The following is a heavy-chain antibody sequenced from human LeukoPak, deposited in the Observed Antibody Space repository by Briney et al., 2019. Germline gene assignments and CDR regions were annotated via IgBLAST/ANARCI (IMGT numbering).Heavy chain of an antibody. V-gene: IGHV4-59*12. CDR1: GGSISSYY. Sequence: SETLSLTCTVSGGSISSYYWSWIRQPPGKGLKWIGNIYYSGYTTYSPSLRSRVTISVDTSKNQFSLKLSSVTAADTAVYYCARQNRGYSSSWYGRVTWFDPWGQGTLVTVSS. CDR3: ARQNRGYSSSWYGRVTWFDP. J-gene: IGHJ5*02. CDR2: IYYSGYT. D-gene: IGHD6-13*01.